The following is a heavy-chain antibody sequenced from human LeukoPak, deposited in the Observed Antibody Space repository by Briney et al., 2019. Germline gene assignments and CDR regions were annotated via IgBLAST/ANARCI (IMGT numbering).Heavy chain of an antibody. D-gene: IGHD5-18*01. V-gene: IGHV4-38-2*02. Sequence: SETLSLTCTVSGYSISSGYYWGWIRQPPGKGLEWIGSIYHSGSTYYNPSLKSRVTISVDTSKNQFSLKLSSVTAADTAVYYCARDNGYSYENWFDPWGQGTLVTVSS. CDR1: GYSISSGYY. CDR2: IYHSGST. CDR3: ARDNGYSYENWFDP. J-gene: IGHJ5*02.